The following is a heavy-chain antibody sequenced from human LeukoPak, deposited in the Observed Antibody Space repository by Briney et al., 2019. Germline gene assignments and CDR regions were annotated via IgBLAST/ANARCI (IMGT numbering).Heavy chain of an antibody. Sequence: SETLSLTCTVSGGSISTYCWSWIWQPPGQGMEWIGYVFYSGNTIYNPSLTRRVSISEDTSTTQNSLWLNLVTAAATDMSYCARGLLNYYDKLTYGITARPRRYYQYSMAVWGKGTTVTV. CDR3: ARGLLNYYDKLTYGITARPRRYYQYSMAV. V-gene: IGHV4-59*12. J-gene: IGHJ6*03. CDR1: GGSISTYC. CDR2: VFYSGNT. D-gene: IGHD3-22*01.